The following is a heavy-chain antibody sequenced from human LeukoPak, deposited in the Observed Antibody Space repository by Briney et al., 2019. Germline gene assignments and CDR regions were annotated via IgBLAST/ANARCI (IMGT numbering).Heavy chain of an antibody. CDR1: GYTFTSYG. Sequence: GASVKVSCKASGYTFTSYGISWVRQAPGQGLEWMGWISAYNGNTNYAQKLQGRVTMTTDTSTSTAYMELRSLRSDDTAVYYCARAPCGGDCYSSYYYYYYGMDVWGQGTTVTVSS. CDR2: ISAYNGNT. J-gene: IGHJ6*02. CDR3: ARAPCGGDCYSSYYYYYYGMDV. V-gene: IGHV1-18*01. D-gene: IGHD2-21*02.